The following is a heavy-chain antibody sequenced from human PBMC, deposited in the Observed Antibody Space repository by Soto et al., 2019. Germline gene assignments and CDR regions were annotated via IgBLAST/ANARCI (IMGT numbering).Heavy chain of an antibody. CDR3: AKDRDSSGWHGNWFDP. CDR2: ISGSGGST. V-gene: IGHV3-23*01. CDR1: GFTFSSYA. Sequence: PGGSLRLSCAASGFTFSSYAMSWVRQAPGKGLEWVSAISGSGGSTYYADSVKGRFTISRDNSKNTLYLQMNSLRAEDTAVYYCAKDRDSSGWHGNWFDPWGQGTLVTVSS. J-gene: IGHJ5*02. D-gene: IGHD6-19*01.